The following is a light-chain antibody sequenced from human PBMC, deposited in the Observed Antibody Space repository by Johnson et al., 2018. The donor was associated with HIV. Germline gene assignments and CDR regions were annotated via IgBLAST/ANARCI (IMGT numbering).Light chain of an antibody. J-gene: IGLJ1*01. Sequence: QSVLTQPPSVSAAPGQKVTISCSGSSSNIGNNYVSWYQQLPGRAPKLLIYDNNKRPSGIPDRFSGSKSGTSATLGITGLQTGDEAESYCGTWDSSLSEGVFGTGTKVTGL. CDR1: SSNIGNNY. CDR2: DNN. CDR3: GTWDSSLSEGV. V-gene: IGLV1-51*01.